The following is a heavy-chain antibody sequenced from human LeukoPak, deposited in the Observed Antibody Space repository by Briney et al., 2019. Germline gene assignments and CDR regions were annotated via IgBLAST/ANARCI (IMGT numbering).Heavy chain of an antibody. CDR2: ISGYSGNT. CDR1: GYIFISYG. J-gene: IGHJ4*02. D-gene: IGHD6-13*01. V-gene: IGHV1-18*01. Sequence: ASVKVSCKTSGYIFISYGISWVRQAPGQGLEWMGWISGYSGNTNYAQKLKGRVTMTTDTSTSTVYIELRSLRSDDTAVYYCARRQVYSSSYQIDYWGQGTLVTVSS. CDR3: ARRQVYSSSYQIDY.